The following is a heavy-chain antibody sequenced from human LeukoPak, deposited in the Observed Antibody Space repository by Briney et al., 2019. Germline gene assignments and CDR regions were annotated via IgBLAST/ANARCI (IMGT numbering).Heavy chain of an antibody. V-gene: IGHV4-39*01. CDR3: ARHFPQMGLTGYYWFDP. D-gene: IGHD3-9*01. J-gene: IGHJ5*02. CDR1: GDSISSNSYY. Sequence: SETLSLTCTVSGDSISSNSYYWGWIRQPPGTGLEWIGSIYYSGSTYYNPSLKSRVTISVDTSKNQFSLKLSSVTAADTAVYYCARHFPQMGLTGYYWFDPWGQGTLVTVSS. CDR2: IYYSGST.